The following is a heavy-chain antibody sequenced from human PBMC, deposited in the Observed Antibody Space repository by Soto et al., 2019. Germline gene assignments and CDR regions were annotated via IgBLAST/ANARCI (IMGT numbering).Heavy chain of an antibody. CDR2: ISYDGSNK. CDR3: AKGWPWMPRSGRAHYGMDV. V-gene: IGHV3-30*18. D-gene: IGHD5-12*01. CDR1: GFTFSSYG. J-gene: IGHJ6*02. Sequence: GGSLRLSCAASGFTFSSYGMHWVRQAPGKGLEWVAVISYDGSNKYYADSVKGRFTISRDNSKNTLYLQMNSLRAEDTAVYYCAKGWPWMPRSGRAHYGMDVWGPGTKVTVYS.